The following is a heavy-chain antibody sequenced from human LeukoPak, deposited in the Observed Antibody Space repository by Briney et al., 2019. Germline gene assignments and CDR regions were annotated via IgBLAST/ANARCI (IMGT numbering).Heavy chain of an antibody. D-gene: IGHD6-6*01. V-gene: IGHV3-33*01. CDR3: ARGASIAARQYGDFDY. Sequence: GRSLRLSCAASGFTFSSYGMHWVRQAPGKGLEWVAFIWYDGSNKYYADSVKGRFTISRDNSKNTLYLQMNSLRAEDTAVYYCARGASIAARQYGDFDYWGQGTLVTVSS. CDR2: IWYDGSNK. CDR1: GFTFSSYG. J-gene: IGHJ4*02.